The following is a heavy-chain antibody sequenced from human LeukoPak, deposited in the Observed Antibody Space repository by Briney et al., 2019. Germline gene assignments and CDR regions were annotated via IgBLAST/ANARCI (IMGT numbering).Heavy chain of an antibody. J-gene: IGHJ4*02. CDR2: ISDRGDNK. V-gene: IGHV3-23*01. D-gene: IGHD6-19*01. CDR3: AKSSRYGTGWYGRIDY. CDR1: GFTFSSHA. Sequence: SGGSLRLSCAASGFTFSSHAMSWVRQAPGKGLEWVSAISDRGDNKQYTDSVKGRLTISRDNSKSTLYLQMNSLRADDTAVYYCAKSSRYGTGWYGRIDYWGQGTLVTVS.